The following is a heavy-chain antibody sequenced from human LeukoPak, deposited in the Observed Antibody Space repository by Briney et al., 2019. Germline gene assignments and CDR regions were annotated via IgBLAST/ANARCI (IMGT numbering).Heavy chain of an antibody. V-gene: IGHV3-33*01. D-gene: IGHD3-22*01. J-gene: IGHJ4*02. CDR3: PRDLGIRDYEDSSGYDLDY. CDR2: IWYDGSNK. Sequence: PGRSLRLSCAASGFTFSSYGMHWVRQAPGKGLEWVAVIWYDGSNKYYADSVKGRFTISRDNSKNTLYLQMNSLRAEDTAVCYCPRDLGIRDYEDSSGYDLDYWGQGTLVTVSS. CDR1: GFTFSSYG.